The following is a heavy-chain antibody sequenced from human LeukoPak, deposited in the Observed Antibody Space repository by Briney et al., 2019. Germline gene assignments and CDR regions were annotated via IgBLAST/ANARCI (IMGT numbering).Heavy chain of an antibody. V-gene: IGHV4-39*01. J-gene: IGHJ5*02. CDR3: ARHNSRVYCSGGSCYPKGWFDP. CDR2: IYYSGST. CDR1: GGSISSSSYY. Sequence: KASETLSLTCTVSGGSISSSSYYWGWIRQPPRKGLEWIGRIYYSGSTYYNPSLKSRVTISVDTSKNQFSLKLSSVTAADTAVHYCARHNSRVYCSGGSCYPKGWFDPWGQGTLVTVSS. D-gene: IGHD2-15*01.